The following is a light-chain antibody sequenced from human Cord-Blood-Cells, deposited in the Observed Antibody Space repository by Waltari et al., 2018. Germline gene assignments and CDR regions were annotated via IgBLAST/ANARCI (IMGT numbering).Light chain of an antibody. CDR3: QQSYRTPYS. J-gene: IGKJ2*03. CDR2: AAS. Sequence: IQMTQSPSSVSASVGDRVTITCRASQSISSYLNWYQQKPGKAPKLLIYAASSLQSGVPSRFSGSGSGTDFTLTISSLQPEDFATYYCQQSYRTPYSFGQGTKLEIK. V-gene: IGKV1-39*01. CDR1: QSISSY.